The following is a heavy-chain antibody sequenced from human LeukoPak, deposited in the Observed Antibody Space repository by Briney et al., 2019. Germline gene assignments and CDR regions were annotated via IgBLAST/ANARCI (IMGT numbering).Heavy chain of an antibody. CDR3: ARDPRADLAEYFQH. J-gene: IGHJ1*01. Sequence: GGSLRLSCAASGFTFSDYYMSWIRQAPGKGLEWVSYISSSGSTIYYADSVKGRFTISRDNAKNSPYLQMNSLRAEDTAVYYCARDPRADLAEYFQHWGQGTLVTVSS. D-gene: IGHD6-19*01. CDR2: ISSSGSTI. V-gene: IGHV3-11*01. CDR1: GFTFSDYY.